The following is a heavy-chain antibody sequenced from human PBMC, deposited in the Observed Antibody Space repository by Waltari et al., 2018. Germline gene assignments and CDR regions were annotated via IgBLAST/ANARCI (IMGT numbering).Heavy chain of an antibody. CDR1: GDTFTDNY. Sequence: EVQLLQSGAEVKKPGTPVKISCKVSGDTFTDNYTHWIQQAPGKGLQWMGLPDPEDGQAVYAEKFQGSVTMTADTSIHTAYMELTSLTSEDTAFYYCAAALGGGISASRPFHFWGQGTMITVSS. D-gene: IGHD3-10*01. J-gene: IGHJ3*01. CDR3: AAALGGGISASRPFHF. V-gene: IGHV1-69-2*01. CDR2: PDPEDGQA.